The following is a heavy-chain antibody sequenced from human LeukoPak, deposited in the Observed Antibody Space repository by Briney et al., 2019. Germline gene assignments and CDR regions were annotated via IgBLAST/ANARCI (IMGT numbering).Heavy chain of an antibody. CDR1: GYTFTSYD. V-gene: IGHV1-8*03. CDR3: ARGWERDWFDP. CDR2: MNPNSGNT. J-gene: IGHJ5*02. Sequence: VASVKVSCKASGYTFTSYDINWVRQATGQGLEWMGWMNPNSGNTGYAQKFQGRVTITRDTSISTAYMELSSLRSEDTAVYYCARGWERDWFDPWGQGTLVTVSS. D-gene: IGHD1-1*01.